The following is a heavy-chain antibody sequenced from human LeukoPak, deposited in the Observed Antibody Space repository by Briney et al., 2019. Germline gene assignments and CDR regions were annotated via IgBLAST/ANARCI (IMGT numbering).Heavy chain of an antibody. CDR1: GGSISSYY. V-gene: IGHV4-59*01. CDR2: IYYSGST. Sequence: PSETLSLTCTVSGGSISSYYWSWIRQPPGKGLEWIGYIYYSGSTNYNPSLKSRVTISVDTSKNQFSLKLSSVTAADTAVYYCASISSGYYYGAFDIWGQGTMVTVSS. J-gene: IGHJ3*02. D-gene: IGHD3-22*01. CDR3: ASISSGYYYGAFDI.